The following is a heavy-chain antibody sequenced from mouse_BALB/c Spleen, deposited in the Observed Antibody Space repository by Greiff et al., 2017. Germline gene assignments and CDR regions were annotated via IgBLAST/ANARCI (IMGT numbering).Heavy chain of an antibody. D-gene: IGHD4-1*01. J-gene: IGHJ3*01. CDR3: ARGRENWAWFAY. CDR1: GYSITSDYA. Sequence: EVKLMESGPGLVKPSQSLSLTCTVTGYSITSDYAWNWIRQFPGNKLEWMGYISYSGSTSYNPSLKSRISITRDTSKNQFFLQLNSVTTEDTATYYCARGRENWAWFAYWGQGTLVTVSA. CDR2: ISYSGST. V-gene: IGHV3-2*02.